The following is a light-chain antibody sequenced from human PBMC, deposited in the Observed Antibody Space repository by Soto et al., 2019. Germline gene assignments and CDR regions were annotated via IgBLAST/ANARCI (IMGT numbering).Light chain of an antibody. Sequence: EVVLTQSPATLSLSPGERATLSCRASQSVNSYLAWYQQKPGQAPRLVIHDGSNRANGIPDRFSGSGSGTDFTLTISSLEPEDFAVYYCQQRNTWPRYTFGQGTKLEIK. CDR3: QQRNTWPRYT. J-gene: IGKJ2*01. CDR2: DGS. CDR1: QSVNSY. V-gene: IGKV3-11*01.